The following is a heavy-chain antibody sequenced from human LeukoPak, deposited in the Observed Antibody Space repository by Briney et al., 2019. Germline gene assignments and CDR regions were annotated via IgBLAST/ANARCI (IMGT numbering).Heavy chain of an antibody. V-gene: IGHV4-39*01. CDR3: ARAGDFYYYGMAV. J-gene: IGHJ6*02. CDR2: IYYSGST. Sequence: PSETLSLTCTVSGGSISSSSYYWGWIRQPPGKGLEWIGSIYYSGSTYYNPSLKSRVTISVDTSKNQFSLKLSSVTAADTAVYYCARAGDFYYYGMAVWGQGTTVTVSS. CDR1: GGSISSSSYY. D-gene: IGHD7-27*01.